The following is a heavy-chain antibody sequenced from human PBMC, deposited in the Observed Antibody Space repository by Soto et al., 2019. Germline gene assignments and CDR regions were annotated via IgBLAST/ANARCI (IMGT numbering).Heavy chain of an antibody. D-gene: IGHD6-13*01. Sequence: QVQLQESGPGLVKPSETLSLTCTVSGGSISSYYWSWIRQPPGKGLEWIGYIYYSGSTNYNPSLKSRVTISVDTSKNQYSLELSCVTAADTAVYYCARTPASIGAAGRGTYYYYRMDVWGQGTTVTVSS. CDR2: IYYSGST. J-gene: IGHJ6*02. CDR3: ARTPASIGAAGRGTYYYYRMDV. V-gene: IGHV4-59*01. CDR1: GGSISSYY.